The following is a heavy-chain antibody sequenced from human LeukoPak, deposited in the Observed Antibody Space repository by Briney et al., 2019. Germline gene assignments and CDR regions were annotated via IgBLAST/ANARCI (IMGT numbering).Heavy chain of an antibody. D-gene: IGHD3-16*02. Sequence: GGSLRLSCAASGFTFSIYEMNWVRQAPGKGLEWVSHISSSGSTIHYTDSVKGRFTISRDNAKNSLYLQMKSLRDEDTAVYYCARAHHRRVYDYVWGSYPYWGQGTLVTVSS. CDR1: GFTFSIYE. CDR2: ISSSGSTI. J-gene: IGHJ4*02. V-gene: IGHV3-48*03. CDR3: ARAHHRRVYDYVWGSYPY.